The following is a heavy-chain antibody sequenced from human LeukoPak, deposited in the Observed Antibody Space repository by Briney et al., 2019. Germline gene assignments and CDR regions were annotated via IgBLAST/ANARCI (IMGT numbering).Heavy chain of an antibody. V-gene: IGHV3-21*04. CDR3: AKSMATIKKCFDY. D-gene: IGHD5-24*01. J-gene: IGHJ4*02. Sequence: PGGSLRLSCAASGFTFSSYSMNWVRQAPGKGLEWVSSISSSSSYIYYADSVKGRFTISRDNSKNTLYLQMNSLRAEDTAVYYCAKSMATIKKCFDYWGQGTLVTVSS. CDR1: GFTFSSYS. CDR2: ISSSSSYI.